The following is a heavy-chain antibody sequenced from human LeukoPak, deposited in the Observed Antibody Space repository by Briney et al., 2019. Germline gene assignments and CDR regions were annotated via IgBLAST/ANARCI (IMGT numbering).Heavy chain of an antibody. CDR3: AKGDQGYFDY. V-gene: IGHV3-30-3*01. Sequence: GRSLRLSCAASGFTFSSYAMHWVRQAPGRGLEWVAVISYDGSNKYYADSVKGRFTISRDNSKNTLYLQMNSLRAEDTAVYYCAKGDQGYFDYWGQGTLVTVSS. CDR1: GFTFSSYA. CDR2: ISYDGSNK. J-gene: IGHJ4*02.